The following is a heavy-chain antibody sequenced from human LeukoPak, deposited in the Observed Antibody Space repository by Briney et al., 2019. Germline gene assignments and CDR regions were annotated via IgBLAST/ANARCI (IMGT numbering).Heavy chain of an antibody. D-gene: IGHD3-22*01. V-gene: IGHV3-33*01. CDR3: AREARYESSGYYFDF. CDR1: GFTFSSKG. Sequence: GRSLRLSCEASGFTFSSKGMHWVRQAPGKGLEWVAVIWYGGSSKYYADSVKGRFTISRDNSKYTLYLQMTSLRAEDTAVYYCAREARYESSGYYFDFWGQGTQVTVSS. CDR2: IWYGGSSK. J-gene: IGHJ4*02.